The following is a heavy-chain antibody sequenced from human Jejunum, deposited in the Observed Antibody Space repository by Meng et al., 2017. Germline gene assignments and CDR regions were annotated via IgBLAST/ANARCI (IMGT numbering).Heavy chain of an antibody. CDR2: LHHTGNI. Sequence: VQLQGSVQVLVKPPGTLSLTCAVSVASISDNNWWIWLRQAPGKGLEWIGELHHTGNINYNPSLKSRVTMSLDKPKTQFSLEVTSVTAADTAVYYCARDLLGPAIAATGWFDPWGQGTLVTVFS. CDR1: VASISDNNW. CDR3: ARDLLGPAIAATGWFDP. V-gene: IGHV4-4*03. J-gene: IGHJ5*02. D-gene: IGHD6-13*01.